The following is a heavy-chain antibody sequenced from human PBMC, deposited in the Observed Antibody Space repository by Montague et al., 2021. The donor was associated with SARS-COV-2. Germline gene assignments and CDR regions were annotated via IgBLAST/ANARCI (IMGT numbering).Heavy chain of an antibody. CDR2: TYYRSKWYN. D-gene: IGHD1-26*01. CDR1: GDSVSRNSAA. Sequence: CAISGDSVSRNSAAWHWIRQSPSRGLEWLGRTYYRSKWYNDYAVSVKSRITINTDTSKNQISLQLNSVTPEDTAVYYCARTSASSDYWGQGTLVTVSS. CDR3: ARTSASSDY. V-gene: IGHV6-1*01. J-gene: IGHJ4*02.